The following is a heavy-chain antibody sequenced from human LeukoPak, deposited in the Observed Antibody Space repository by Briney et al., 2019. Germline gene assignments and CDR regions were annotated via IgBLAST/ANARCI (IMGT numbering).Heavy chain of an antibody. CDR1: GFTFSSYA. Sequence: GGSLRLSCAASGFTFSSYAMGWVRQAPGKGLEWVSAISGSGGSTYYADSVKGRFTISRDNSKNTLYLQMNSLRAEDTAVYYCAKESGGFPYYYYYGMDVWGQGTTVTVSS. D-gene: IGHD2-15*01. J-gene: IGHJ6*02. CDR3: AKESGGFPYYYYYGMDV. V-gene: IGHV3-23*01. CDR2: ISGSGGST.